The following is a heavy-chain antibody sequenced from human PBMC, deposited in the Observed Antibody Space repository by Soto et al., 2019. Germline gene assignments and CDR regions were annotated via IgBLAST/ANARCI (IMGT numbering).Heavy chain of an antibody. CDR2: IIPIFGTA. CDR3: ARSRRGYSYGHCFDY. Sequence: EASVKVSCKASGGTFSSYAISWVRQAPGQGLEWMGGIIPIFGTANYAQKFQGRVTITADESTSTAYMELSSLRSEDTAVYYCARSRRGYSYGHCFDYWGQGTLVTVSS. V-gene: IGHV1-69*13. J-gene: IGHJ4*02. D-gene: IGHD5-18*01. CDR1: GGTFSSYA.